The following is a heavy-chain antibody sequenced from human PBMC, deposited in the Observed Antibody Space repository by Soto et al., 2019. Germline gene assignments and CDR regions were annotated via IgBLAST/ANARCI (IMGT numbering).Heavy chain of an antibody. Sequence: GGSLRLSCAASGFTFSPYEMSWVRQAPGKGLESISYISSSGSTIHYADSVKGRFSISRDNAKKSLFLQMNSLRAEDTAVYYCVREAPCSNGVCQFDYWGRGTLVTVSS. J-gene: IGHJ4*02. CDR2: ISSSGSTI. CDR3: VREAPCSNGVCQFDY. CDR1: GFTFSPYE. V-gene: IGHV3-48*03. D-gene: IGHD2-8*01.